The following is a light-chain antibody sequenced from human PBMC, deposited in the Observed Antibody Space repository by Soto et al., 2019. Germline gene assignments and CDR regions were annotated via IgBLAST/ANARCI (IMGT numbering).Light chain of an antibody. V-gene: IGKV3-20*01. CDR1: QSINSRY. CDR2: GAS. Sequence: EIVLTQSPGTLSLSPGESATLSCRASQSINSRYLAWYQQKPGQAPRLLIYGASSRATGIPDRFSGSGSGTDFTLTISRLEPEDFAVYYCQQFGSSPGFTFGPGTKVDI. J-gene: IGKJ3*01. CDR3: QQFGSSPGFT.